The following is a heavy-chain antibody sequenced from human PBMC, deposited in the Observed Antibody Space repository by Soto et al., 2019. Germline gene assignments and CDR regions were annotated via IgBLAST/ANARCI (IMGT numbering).Heavy chain of an antibody. CDR1: GFTFSSYA. CDR3: AFSLGELSRNYAFDI. J-gene: IGHJ3*02. CDR2: ISGSGGST. V-gene: IGHV3-23*01. D-gene: IGHD3-16*02. Sequence: GSLRLSCAASGFTFSSYAMSWVRQAPGKGLEWVSAISGSGGSTYYADSVKGRFTISRDNSKNTLYLQMNSLRAEDTAVYYCAFSLGELSRNYAFDIWGQGTMVTVSS.